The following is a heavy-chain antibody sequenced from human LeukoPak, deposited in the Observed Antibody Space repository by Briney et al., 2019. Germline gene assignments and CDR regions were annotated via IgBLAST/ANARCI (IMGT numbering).Heavy chain of an antibody. CDR2: ISSSSSYI. CDR3: ARERATYYYDSSGQTHLDY. V-gene: IGHV3-21*01. J-gene: IGHJ4*02. Sequence: GGSLRLSCAASGFTFSSYSMNGVRQAPGKGLEWVSSISSSSSYIYYADSVKGRFTISRDNAKNSLYLQMNSLRAEDTAVYYCARERATYYYDSSGQTHLDYWGQGTLVTVSS. D-gene: IGHD3-22*01. CDR1: GFTFSSYS.